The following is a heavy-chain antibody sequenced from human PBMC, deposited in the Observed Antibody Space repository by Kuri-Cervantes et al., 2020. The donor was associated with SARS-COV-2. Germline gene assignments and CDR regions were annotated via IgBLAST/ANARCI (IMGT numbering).Heavy chain of an antibody. V-gene: IGHV4-39*01. CDR1: GGSISSSSYY. Sequence: SETLSLTCTVSGGSISSSSYYWGWIRQPPGKGLEWIGSIYYSGSTYYNPSPKSRVTISVDTSKNQFSLKLSSVTAADTAVYYCARHSDYSSTPLRFLDPQWGFDPWGQGTLVTVSS. CDR2: IYYSGST. J-gene: IGHJ5*02. D-gene: IGHD3-3*01. CDR3: ARHSDYSSTPLRFLDPQWGFDP.